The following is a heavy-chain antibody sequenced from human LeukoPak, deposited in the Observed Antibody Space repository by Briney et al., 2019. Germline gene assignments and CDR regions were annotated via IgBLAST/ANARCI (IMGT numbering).Heavy chain of an antibody. CDR3: ARWDYDYVWGSYREGAFDI. CDR1: GFTFSSYW. V-gene: IGHV3-74*01. Sequence: GGSLRLSCAASGFTFSSYWMHWVRQAPGKGLVWVSRINSDGSSTSYADSVKGRFTISRGNAKNTLYLQMNSLRAEDTAVYYRARWDYDYVWGSYREGAFDIWGQGTMVTVSS. D-gene: IGHD3-16*02. J-gene: IGHJ3*02. CDR2: INSDGSST.